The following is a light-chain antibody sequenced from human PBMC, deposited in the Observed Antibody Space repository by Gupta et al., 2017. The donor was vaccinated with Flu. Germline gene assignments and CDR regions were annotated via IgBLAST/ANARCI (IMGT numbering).Light chain of an antibody. CDR3: CSYAGSYTYI. CDR2: DVS. CDR1: SSDVGGYNY. Sequence: SSDVGGYNYISWYQKHPGKAPKLMMFDVSKRPSGVPDRFSGSKSGNTASLTISGLQAEDEADYYCCSYAGSYTYIFVGGTKLTVL. V-gene: IGLV2-11*01. J-gene: IGLJ2*01.